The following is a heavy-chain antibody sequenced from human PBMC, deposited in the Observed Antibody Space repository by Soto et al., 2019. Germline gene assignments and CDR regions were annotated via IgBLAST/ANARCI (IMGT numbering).Heavy chain of an antibody. CDR3: ARSKGYCSGGSCSWFDP. V-gene: IGHV4-30-4*01. CDR1: GGSISSGGYY. D-gene: IGHD2-15*01. Sequence: SETLSLTCTVSGGSISSGGYYWSWIRQPPGKGLEWIGYIYYSGSTYYNPSLKSRVTISVDTSKNQFSLKLSSVTAADTAVYYCARSKGYCSGGSCSWFDPWGQGTLVTVSS. J-gene: IGHJ5*02. CDR2: IYYSGST.